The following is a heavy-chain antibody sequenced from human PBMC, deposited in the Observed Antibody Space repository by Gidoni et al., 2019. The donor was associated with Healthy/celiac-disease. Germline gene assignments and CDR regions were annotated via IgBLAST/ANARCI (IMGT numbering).Heavy chain of an antibody. V-gene: IGHV1-18*01. CDR2: ISAYNGNT. Sequence: QLQLVQSGADVTKPVASLKLSCKASGSTVTSYGITWVRQAPGQGLEWMGWISAYNGNTNYEQKLQGRVTMTTDTSTSTAYMELRSLRSEDTAVYYCARDFAPQQLVEFDYWGQGTLVTVSS. CDR1: GSTVTSYG. CDR3: ARDFAPQQLVEFDY. J-gene: IGHJ4*02. D-gene: IGHD6-6*01.